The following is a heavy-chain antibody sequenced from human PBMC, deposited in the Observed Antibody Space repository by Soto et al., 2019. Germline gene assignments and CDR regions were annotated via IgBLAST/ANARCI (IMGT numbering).Heavy chain of an antibody. D-gene: IGHD3-22*01. CDR2: IYHSGST. CDR3: ARVVGSGYYPYYFDY. Sequence: SETLSLTCAVSGGSISSGGYSWSWVRQPPGKGLEWIGYIYHSGSTYYNPSLKSRVTISVDRSKNQFSLKLSSVTAADTAVYYCARVVGSGYYPYYFDYWGQGTLVTVSS. J-gene: IGHJ4*02. CDR1: GGSISSGGYS. V-gene: IGHV4-30-2*01.